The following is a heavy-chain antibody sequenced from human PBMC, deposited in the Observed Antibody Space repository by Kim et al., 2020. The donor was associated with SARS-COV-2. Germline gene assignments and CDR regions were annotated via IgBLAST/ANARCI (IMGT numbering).Heavy chain of an antibody. Sequence: SETLSLTCAVYGGSFGGNHWSWIRQPPGKGLEWIGGINHSGSTNYNPSLKSRVTISVDTSKNEFSVKLNSVTAADTAVYYCARGPRLEWELRPVGYFDYWGQRTLVTVSS. CDR1: GGSFGGNH. CDR3: ARGPRLEWELRPVGYFDY. D-gene: IGHD1-26*01. J-gene: IGHJ4*02. V-gene: IGHV4-34*01. CDR2: INHSGST.